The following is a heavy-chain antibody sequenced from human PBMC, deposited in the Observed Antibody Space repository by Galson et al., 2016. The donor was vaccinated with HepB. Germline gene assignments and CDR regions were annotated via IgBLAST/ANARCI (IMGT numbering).Heavy chain of an antibody. D-gene: IGHD6-19*01. V-gene: IGHV3-48*03. CDR3: ARGDSTGWDYLDS. CDR2: ISTTGRTM. Sequence: SLRLSCAASGFIFGSFEMNWVRQAPGKGLEWVAHISTTGRTMYYADSVKGRFTTSRDNAWNSLYLQMNGLRPEDTAVYFCARGDSTGWDYLDSWGQGNLVTVSS. J-gene: IGHJ4*02. CDR1: GFIFGSFE.